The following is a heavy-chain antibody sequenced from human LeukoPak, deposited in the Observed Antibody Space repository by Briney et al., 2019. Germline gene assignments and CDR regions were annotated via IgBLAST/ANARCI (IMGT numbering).Heavy chain of an antibody. D-gene: IGHD4-17*01. J-gene: IGHJ4*02. Sequence: PGGSLRLSCAASGFTFSSYAMSWVRQAPGKGLEWVSLIRGSGDRTYYADSAKGRFTISRDNSQNTLYLQMNSLRAEDTAVYYCARDYADYVGYFFFDYWGQGTLVTVSS. CDR3: ARDYADYVGYFFFDY. CDR1: GFTFSSYA. CDR2: IRGSGDRT. V-gene: IGHV3-23*01.